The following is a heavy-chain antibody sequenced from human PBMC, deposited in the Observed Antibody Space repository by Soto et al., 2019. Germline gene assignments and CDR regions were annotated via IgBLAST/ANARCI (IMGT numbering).Heavy chain of an antibody. J-gene: IGHJ3*02. CDR3: ARVGISSSDAFDI. D-gene: IGHD6-6*01. Sequence: PSETLSLTCTVSGGSISSGGYYWSWIRQHPEKGLEWIGYIYYTGNTYYNASLKSRVTISVDTSNNQFSLKLSSATAADTAVYYCARVGISSSDAFDIWGQGTTVTVSS. CDR1: GGSISSGGYY. CDR2: IYYTGNT. V-gene: IGHV4-31*03.